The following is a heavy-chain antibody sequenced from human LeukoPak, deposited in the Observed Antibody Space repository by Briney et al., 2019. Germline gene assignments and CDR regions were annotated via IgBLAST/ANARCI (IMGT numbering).Heavy chain of an antibody. Sequence: PSETLSLTCAVYGGSFSGYYWSWIRQPPGKGLEWIGEINHSGSTNYNPSLKSRVTISVDTSKNQSSLKLSSVTAADTAVYYCARALTPLDIVVVPAASPGGMDVWGQGTTVTVSS. CDR1: GGSFSGYY. CDR2: INHSGST. V-gene: IGHV4-34*01. J-gene: IGHJ6*02. D-gene: IGHD2-2*01. CDR3: ARALTPLDIVVVPAASPGGMDV.